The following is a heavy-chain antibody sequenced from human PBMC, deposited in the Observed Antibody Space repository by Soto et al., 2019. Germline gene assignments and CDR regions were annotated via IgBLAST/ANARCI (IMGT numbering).Heavy chain of an antibody. CDR3: ARDQVVVAATGNNDWFDP. CDR2: INPSGGST. D-gene: IGHD2-15*01. CDR1: GYTFTSYY. V-gene: IGHV1-46*01. J-gene: IGHJ5*02. Sequence: GASVKVSCKASGYTFTSYYMHWVRQAPGQGLEWMGIINPSGGSTSYAQKFQGRVTMTRDTSTSTVYMELSSLRSEDTAVYYCARDQVVVAATGNNDWFDPWGQGTLVTVSS.